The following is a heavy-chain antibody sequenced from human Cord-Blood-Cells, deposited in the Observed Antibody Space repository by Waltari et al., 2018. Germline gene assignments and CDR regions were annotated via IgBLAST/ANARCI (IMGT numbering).Heavy chain of an antibody. D-gene: IGHD3-10*01. V-gene: IGHV1-2*02. CDR2: INPNSGGT. J-gene: IGHJ4*02. Sequence: QVQLVQSGAEVKKPGASVKVSCQASGYTFTVHYMHWVPQPPGQGLEWMGWINPNSGGTNYAQKFQGRVTMTRDTSISTAYMELSRLRSDDTAVYYCARVLWFGELVNFDYWGQGTLVTVSS. CDR3: ARVLWFGELVNFDY. CDR1: GYTFTVHY.